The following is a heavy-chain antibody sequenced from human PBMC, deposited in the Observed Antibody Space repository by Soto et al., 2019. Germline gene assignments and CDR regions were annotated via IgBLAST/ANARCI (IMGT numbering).Heavy chain of an antibody. CDR3: ARDESYGTSSPFFDP. Sequence: GGSLRLSCAASGFTFSSYSMNWVRQAPGKGLEWVSSISSSSSYIYYADSVKGRFTISRDNAKNSLYLQMNSLRAEDTAVYYCARDESYGTSSPFFDPWGQGTLVTVSS. V-gene: IGHV3-21*01. J-gene: IGHJ5*02. CDR1: GFTFSSYS. D-gene: IGHD2-2*01. CDR2: ISSSSSYI.